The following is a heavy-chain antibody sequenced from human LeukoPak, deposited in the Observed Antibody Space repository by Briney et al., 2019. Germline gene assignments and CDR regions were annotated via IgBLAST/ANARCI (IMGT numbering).Heavy chain of an antibody. CDR3: SHSLGVY. CDR2: ISYDGSNK. J-gene: IGHJ4*02. Sequence: GGSLRLSCAASGFTFSSYAMHWVRQAPGKGLEWVAVISYDGSNKYHADSVKGRFTISRDNSKNTLYLQMNSLRAEDTAVYYCSHSLGVYWGQGTLVTVSS. D-gene: IGHD3-10*01. CDR1: GFTFSSYA. V-gene: IGHV3-30-3*01.